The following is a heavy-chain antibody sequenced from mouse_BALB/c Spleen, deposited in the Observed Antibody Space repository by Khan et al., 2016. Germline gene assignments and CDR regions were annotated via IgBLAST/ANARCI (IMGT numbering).Heavy chain of an antibody. J-gene: IGHJ2*01. CDR1: GFDFSGYW. D-gene: IGHD1-1*01. CDR2: INPDTSTI. V-gene: IGHV4-1*02. CDR3: ARNKYGTSPYYFDY. Sequence: EVKLLESGGGLVQSGGSLKLSCAASGFDFSGYWMSWVRQAPGKGLEWIGEINPDTSTINYTPSLKDKFIISRDNAKNTLYLQMSKVRSEDTALYYWARNKYGTSPYYFDYWGQGTTLTVSS.